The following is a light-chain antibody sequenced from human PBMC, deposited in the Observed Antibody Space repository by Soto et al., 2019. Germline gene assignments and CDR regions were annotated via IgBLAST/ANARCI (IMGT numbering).Light chain of an antibody. CDR1: QSVSSNF. CDR3: RQYGTSLGFP. Sequence: EIVLTQSPGTLSLSPGERATLSCRASQSVSSNFLAWYQEKLGQAPRLLIYAASKRATGIPDRFSGSGSGIDFTLTISRLEPEDFAVYYCRQYGTSLGFPVGGGTKVDIK. V-gene: IGKV3-20*01. CDR2: AAS. J-gene: IGKJ4*01.